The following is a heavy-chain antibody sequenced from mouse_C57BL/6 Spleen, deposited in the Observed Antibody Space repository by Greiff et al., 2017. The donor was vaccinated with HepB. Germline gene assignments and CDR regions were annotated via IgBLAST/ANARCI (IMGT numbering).Heavy chain of an antibody. CDR2: INPNYGTT. V-gene: IGHV1-39*01. CDR3: AREGVYYDYDGDYYAMDY. CDR1: GYSFTDYN. Sequence: VQLQQSGPELVKPGASVKISCKASGYSFTDYNMNWVKQSNGKSLEWIGVINPNYGTTSYNQKFKGKATLTVDQSSSTAYMQLNSLTSEDSAVYFCAREGVYYDYDGDYYAMDYWGQGTSVTVSS. J-gene: IGHJ4*01. D-gene: IGHD2-4*01.